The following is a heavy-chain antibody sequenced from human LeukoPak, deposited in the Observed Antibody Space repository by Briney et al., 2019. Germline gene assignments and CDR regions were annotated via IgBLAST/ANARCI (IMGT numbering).Heavy chain of an antibody. V-gene: IGHV3-30*03. CDR1: GFTFSSYG. Sequence: GGSLRLSCAASGFTFSSYGMHWVRQAPGKGLGWVAVISYDGSNKYYADSVKGRFTISRDNSKNTLYLQMNSLRAEDTAVYYCARTYYDILTGYYNYYYMDVWGKGTTVTISS. D-gene: IGHD3-9*01. CDR3: ARTYYDILTGYYNYYYMDV. J-gene: IGHJ6*03. CDR2: ISYDGSNK.